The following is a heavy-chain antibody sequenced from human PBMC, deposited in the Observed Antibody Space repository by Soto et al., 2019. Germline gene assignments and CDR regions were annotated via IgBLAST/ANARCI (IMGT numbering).Heavy chain of an antibody. D-gene: IGHD1-1*01. J-gene: IGHJ5*01. V-gene: IGHV3-33*01. CDR2: IWFDGSNK. CDR3: ARDMGYNYRHTFDC. CDR1: GFTFSGYT. Sequence: GGSLRLSCAASGFTFSGYTIHWVRQAPGKGLEWLALIWFDGSNKYYADSVKGRFTISRDNAKNTLYLQMNTLRAEDTAVYHGARDMGYNYRHTFDCCGQRTLVTVSS.